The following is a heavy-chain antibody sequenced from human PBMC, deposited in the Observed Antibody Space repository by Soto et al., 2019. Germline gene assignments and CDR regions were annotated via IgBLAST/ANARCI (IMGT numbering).Heavy chain of an antibody. V-gene: IGHV5-51*01. CDR2: IYPGDSRT. Sequence: PGESLKISCKGSGDSFTTDWIGWVRQMPGKGLEWMGVIYPGDSRTRYSPPFQGRVTISADKSISTAYLQWNSLKSSDTAMYYCATRRFSSPASSPWGTGTLVTVSS. CDR3: ATRRFSSPASSP. J-gene: IGHJ5*02. CDR1: GDSFTTDW.